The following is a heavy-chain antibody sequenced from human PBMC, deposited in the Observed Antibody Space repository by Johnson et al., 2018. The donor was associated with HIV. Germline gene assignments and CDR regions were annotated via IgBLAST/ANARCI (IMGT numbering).Heavy chain of an antibody. CDR1: GFTFNNAW. V-gene: IGHV3-15*01. J-gene: IGHJ3*02. CDR3: TTDREYCSGGSCYLSAFDI. CDR2: IKSKTDGGTT. D-gene: IGHD2-15*01. Sequence: VQLVESGGGLVKPGGSLRLSCAVSGFTFNNAWVSWVRQAPGKGLEWVGRIKSKTDGGTTDYAAPVKGRLTIARDDSKNTLDLQMNSLKTEDTAVYYCTTDREYCSGGSCYLSAFDIWGQGTMVTVSS.